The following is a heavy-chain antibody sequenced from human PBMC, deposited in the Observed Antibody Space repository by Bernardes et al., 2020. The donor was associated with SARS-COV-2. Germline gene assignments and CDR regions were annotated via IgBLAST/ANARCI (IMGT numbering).Heavy chain of an antibody. CDR3: ARDLEYCTNGVCSP. CDR2: INPDGSST. D-gene: IGHD2-8*01. J-gene: IGHJ5*02. Sequence: GGSLRLSCAASGFTFGSAWFHWVRQAPGKGLVWVSRINPDGSSTNYADSVKGRFTISRDNAKNMLFLQMSGLRAEDTAMYYCARDLEYCTNGVCSPWGQGTLVTVSS. V-gene: IGHV3-74*01. CDR1: GFTFGSAW.